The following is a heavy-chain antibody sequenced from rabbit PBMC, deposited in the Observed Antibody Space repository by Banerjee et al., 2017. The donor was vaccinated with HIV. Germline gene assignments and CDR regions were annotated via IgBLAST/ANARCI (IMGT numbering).Heavy chain of an antibody. CDR1: GFSFSNIYY. V-gene: IGHV1S45*01. CDR2: INTGSRNA. Sequence: LEESGGGLVKPEGSLTLTCTASGFSFSNIYYMCWVRQAPGKGLEWIGCINTGSRNAYYASWVISRFTISKTSSTTVALHMTSLTAADTATYFCARDRGDWGYYFTLWGPGTLVTVS. D-gene: IGHD4-1*01. J-gene: IGHJ4*01. CDR3: ARDRGDWGYYFTL.